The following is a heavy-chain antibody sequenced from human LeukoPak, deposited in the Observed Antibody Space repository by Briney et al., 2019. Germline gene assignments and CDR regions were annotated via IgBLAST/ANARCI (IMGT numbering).Heavy chain of an antibody. J-gene: IGHJ4*02. CDR1: GGSISSGDYY. CDR2: IYYSGST. Sequence: SETLSLTCTVAGGSISSGDYYWSWIRQPPGKGLKWIGYIYYSGSTYYNPSLKSRVTISVDTSKNQFSLKLSSVTAADTAVYYCASYDYVWGSYETYFDYWGQGTLVTVSS. CDR3: ASYDYVWGSYETYFDY. V-gene: IGHV4-30-4*01. D-gene: IGHD3-16*01.